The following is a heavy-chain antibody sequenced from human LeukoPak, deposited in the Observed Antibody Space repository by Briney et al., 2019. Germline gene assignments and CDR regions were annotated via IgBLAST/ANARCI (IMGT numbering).Heavy chain of an antibody. J-gene: IGHJ5*02. V-gene: IGHV5-51*01. CDR3: ARTYYYGSGSYSANWFDP. CDR2: IYPGDSDT. D-gene: IGHD3-10*01. Sequence: GESLKISCKGSGYSFTSYWIGWVRQMPGKGLEWMGIIYPGDSDTRYSPSFQGQVTISADKSISTAYLQWSSLKASDTAMYYCARTYYYGSGSYSANWFDPWGQGTLATVSS. CDR1: GYSFTSYW.